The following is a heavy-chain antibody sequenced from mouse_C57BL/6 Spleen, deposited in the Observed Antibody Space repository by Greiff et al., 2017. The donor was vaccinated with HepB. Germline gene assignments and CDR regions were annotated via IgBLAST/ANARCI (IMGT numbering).Heavy chain of an antibody. D-gene: IGHD1-1*01. V-gene: IGHV1-50*01. Sequence: QVQLQQPGAELVKPGASVKLSCKASGYTFTSYWMQWVKQRPGQGLEWIGEIDPSDSYTNYNQKFKGKATLTVDTSSSTAYMQLSSLTSEDSAVYYCAIKFPDYYGSSPYHFDYWGQGTTLTVSS. CDR1: GYTFTSYW. CDR2: IDPSDSYT. CDR3: AIKFPDYYGSSPYHFDY. J-gene: IGHJ2*01.